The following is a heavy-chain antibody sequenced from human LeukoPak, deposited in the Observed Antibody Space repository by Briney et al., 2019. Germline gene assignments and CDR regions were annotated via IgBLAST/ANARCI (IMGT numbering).Heavy chain of an antibody. V-gene: IGHV3-74*01. CDR3: TTGSSGLGSGYAEAFDI. D-gene: IGHD3-22*01. Sequence: PGGSLRLSCAASGFTFSSYWMHWVRQAPGKGLAWVSRINSDGSNTSYADSVKGRFTISRDNAKNTLYLQMNSLRAEDTAVYYCTTGSSGLGSGYAEAFDIWGQGTMVTVSS. CDR1: GFTFSSYW. J-gene: IGHJ3*02. CDR2: INSDGSNT.